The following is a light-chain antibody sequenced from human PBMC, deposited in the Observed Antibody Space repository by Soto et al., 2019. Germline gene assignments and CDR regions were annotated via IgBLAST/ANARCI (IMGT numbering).Light chain of an antibody. CDR2: KAS. V-gene: IGKV1-5*03. CDR1: QSISSW. Sequence: DIQMTQSPSTLSASVGDRVTITCRASQSISSWLAWYQQKPGKAPKLLIYKASSLEGGIPSRFSGSGSETEFTVTISSLQPEDFATYYCLQYNSYQYTFGQGTKLEIK. J-gene: IGKJ2*01. CDR3: LQYNSYQYT.